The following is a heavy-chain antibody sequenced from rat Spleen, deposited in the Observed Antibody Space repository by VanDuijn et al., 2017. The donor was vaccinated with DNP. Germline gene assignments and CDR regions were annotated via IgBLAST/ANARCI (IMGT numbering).Heavy chain of an antibody. CDR2: ISYSGST. CDR3: ARADYGYNWYFDF. CDR1: GYSITSSY. Sequence: EVQLQESGPGLVKPSQSLSLTCSVTGYSITSSYRWNWIRKFPGNKMEWIGHISYSGSTSYNPSLKSRISITRDTSKNQFFLQLNSVTTEDTATYYCARADYGYNWYFDFWGPGTMVTVSS. V-gene: IGHV3-1*01. D-gene: IGHD1-9*01. J-gene: IGHJ1*01.